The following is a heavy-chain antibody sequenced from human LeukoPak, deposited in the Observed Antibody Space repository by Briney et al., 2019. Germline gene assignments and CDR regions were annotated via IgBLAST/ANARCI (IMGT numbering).Heavy chain of an antibody. CDR2: ISGSGGIT. Sequence: GEPLKIPCKGSGYNFTNYWIGWVRQMPGKGLEWVSAISGSGGITYYADSVKGRFTISRDNSKNTLYLQMNSLRAEDTAVYYCAKDLRPGDYGDYGGYWGQGTLVTVSS. CDR3: AKDLRPGDYGDYGGY. J-gene: IGHJ4*02. D-gene: IGHD4-17*01. V-gene: IGHV3-23*01. CDR1: GYNFTNYW.